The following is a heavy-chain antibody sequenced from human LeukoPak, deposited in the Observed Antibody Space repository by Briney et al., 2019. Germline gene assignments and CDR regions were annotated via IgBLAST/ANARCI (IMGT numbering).Heavy chain of an antibody. D-gene: IGHD1-26*01. J-gene: IGHJ4*02. V-gene: IGHV4-4*07. Sequence: SETLSLTCNVSGDSISSYYWSWIRQPAGKGLEWIGRSYTSGSTNYNPSLRSRVTMSVDTSKNQFSLQPSSVTAADTAVYYCAREFSGSYRALDYWGQGTLVTVSS. CDR3: AREFSGSYRALDY. CDR1: GDSISSYY. CDR2: SYTSGST.